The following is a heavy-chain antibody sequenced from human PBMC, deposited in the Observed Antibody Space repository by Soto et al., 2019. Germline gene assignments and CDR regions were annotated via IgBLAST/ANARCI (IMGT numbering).Heavy chain of an antibody. Sequence: GGPLKISLKGLGYPFTSHWIRWGRQMPREGVEGMGRMYPSDSDTNVSPAFQGHVTKSADKSISTASLQWSSLKASDPAMYYCARRDSSSCQNIYFYYGMDVWGQGTTVTVSS. V-gene: IGHV5-10-1*01. J-gene: IGHJ6*02. CDR2: MYPSDSDT. CDR3: ARRDSSSCQNIYFYYGMDV. CDR1: GYPFTSHW. D-gene: IGHD6-13*01.